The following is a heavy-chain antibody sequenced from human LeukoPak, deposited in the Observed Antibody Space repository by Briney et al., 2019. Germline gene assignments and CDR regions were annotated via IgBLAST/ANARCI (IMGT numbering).Heavy chain of an antibody. D-gene: IGHD3-16*01. V-gene: IGHV4-39*01. CDR3: ARYIGGSLFDY. Sequence: SETLSLTCTVSGGSISSSSYYWGWIRQPPGKGLEWIGSIYYSGSTYYNPSLKSRVTISVDTSKNQFSLKLSSVTAADTAVYYCARYIGGSLFDYWGQGTLVTVSS. J-gene: IGHJ4*02. CDR2: IYYSGST. CDR1: GGSISSSSYY.